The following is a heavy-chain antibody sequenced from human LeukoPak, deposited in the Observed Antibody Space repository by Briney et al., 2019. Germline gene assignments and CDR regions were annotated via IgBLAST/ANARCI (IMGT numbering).Heavy chain of an antibody. J-gene: IGHJ4*02. CDR1: GFTFNNYA. Sequence: PGGSLRLSCAASGFTFNNYALSWVRQAPGKGLEWVGRIKSKTDGGTTDYAAPVKGRFTISRDDSKNTLYLQMNSLKTEDTAVYYCTTDENYYDSSGYYYADYWGQGTLVTVSS. CDR2: IKSKTDGGTT. CDR3: TTDENYYDSSGYYYADY. V-gene: IGHV3-15*01. D-gene: IGHD3-22*01.